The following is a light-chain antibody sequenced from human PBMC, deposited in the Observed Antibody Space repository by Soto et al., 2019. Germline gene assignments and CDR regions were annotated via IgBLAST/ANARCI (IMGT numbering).Light chain of an antibody. CDR1: QSIAIY. CDR2: DTF. Sequence: IVLTQSPATLSFSPGERATLSCRASQSIAIYLAWYQQRPGQSPRLLIYDTFNRAPGIPDRFSGSGSGTDFTLTISSLEPEDFAVYYCQQRSTWPCTFGRGTTVEIK. CDR3: QQRSTWPCT. V-gene: IGKV3-11*01. J-gene: IGKJ4*02.